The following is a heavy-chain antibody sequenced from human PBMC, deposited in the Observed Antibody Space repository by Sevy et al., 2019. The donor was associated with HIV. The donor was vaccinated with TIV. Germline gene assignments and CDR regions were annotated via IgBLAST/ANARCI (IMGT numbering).Heavy chain of an antibody. J-gene: IGHJ4*02. Sequence: GGSLRLSCAASGFTFAKYSMSWVRQAPGKGLEWVSTFSFGCGRIKDADSVKGRFTFSRVDSKNTLFLQMNSLRAEDTATDFCAREGCTKPHDYWGQGTLVTVSS. CDR1: GFTFAKYS. CDR2: FSFGCGRI. V-gene: IGHV3-23*01. D-gene: IGHD2-8*01. CDR3: AREGCTKPHDY.